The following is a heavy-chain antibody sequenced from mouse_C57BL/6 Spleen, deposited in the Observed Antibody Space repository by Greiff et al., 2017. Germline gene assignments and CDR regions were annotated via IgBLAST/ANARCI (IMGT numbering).Heavy chain of an antibody. CDR1: GYTFTSYW. CDR2: IDPSDSYT. J-gene: IGHJ2*01. V-gene: IGHV1-50*01. Sequence: QVQLQQPGAELVKPGASVKLSCKASGYTFTSYWMQWVKQRPGQGLEWIGEIDPSDSYTNYNQKFKGKATLTVDTSSSTAYMQLSSLTSEDSAVYYCARGGNYESYWGQGTTLKVSS. D-gene: IGHD2-1*01. CDR3: ARGGNYESY.